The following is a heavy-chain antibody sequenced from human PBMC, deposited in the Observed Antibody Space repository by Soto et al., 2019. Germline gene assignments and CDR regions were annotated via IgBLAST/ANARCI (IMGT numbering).Heavy chain of an antibody. CDR3: ARDAGSSGNY. J-gene: IGHJ4*02. CDR2: IYHSGST. CDR1: GGSISSYY. Sequence: SETLSLTCTVSGGSISSYYWSWIRQPPGKGLEWIGEIYHSGSTNYNPSLKSRVTISVDKSKNQFSLKLSSVTAADTAVYYCARDAGSSGNYWGQGTLVTVSS. D-gene: IGHD6-6*01. V-gene: IGHV4-59*12.